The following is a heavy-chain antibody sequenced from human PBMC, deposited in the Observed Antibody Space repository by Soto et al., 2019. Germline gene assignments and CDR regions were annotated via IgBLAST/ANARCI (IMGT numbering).Heavy chain of an antibody. CDR3: ARAPSWCYFDL. CDR1: GYTFTSYA. J-gene: IGHJ2*01. Sequence: QVQLVQSGAEEKKPGASVKVSCKASGYTFTSYAMHWVRQAPGQRVEWMGWINAGNGNTKYSQKFQGRVTITRDTSAITAYMELSSLRSEDTAVYYCARAPSWCYFDLWGRGTLVTVS. V-gene: IGHV1-3*05. D-gene: IGHD2-8*01. CDR2: INAGNGNT.